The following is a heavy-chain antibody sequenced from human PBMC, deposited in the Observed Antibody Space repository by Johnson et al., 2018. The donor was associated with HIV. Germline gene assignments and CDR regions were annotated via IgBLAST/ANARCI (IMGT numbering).Heavy chain of an antibody. J-gene: IGHJ3*02. CDR2: ISYDGSNK. CDR1: GFTFSSYG. Sequence: VQLLESGGGVVQPGRSLRLSCAASGFTFSSYGMHWVRQAPGKGLEWVAVISYDGSNKKYADSVKGRFTISRDNSKNTLYLQMNSLRAADTAVYYCARDLSGNYGDAFDIWGQGTMVTVSS. D-gene: IGHD1-26*01. CDR3: ARDLSGNYGDAFDI. V-gene: IGHV3-30*19.